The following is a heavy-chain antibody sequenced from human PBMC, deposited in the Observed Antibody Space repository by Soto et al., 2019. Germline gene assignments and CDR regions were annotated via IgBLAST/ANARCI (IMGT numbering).Heavy chain of an antibody. D-gene: IGHD6-6*01. J-gene: IGHJ4*02. Sequence: GGSLRLSCAASGFTFSSYSMNWVRQAPGKGLEWLSYISSSGATIHYADSVQGRFTISRDNAKNSLYLQMNSLRAEDTAVYYCAKSSPQDYWGQGTLVTVSS. CDR2: ISSSGATI. CDR3: AKSSPQDY. CDR1: GFTFSSYS. V-gene: IGHV3-48*01.